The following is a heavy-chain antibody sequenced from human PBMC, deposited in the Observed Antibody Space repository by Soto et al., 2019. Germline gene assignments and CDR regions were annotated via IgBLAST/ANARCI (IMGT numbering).Heavy chain of an antibody. D-gene: IGHD3-16*02. CDR2: ISSSSSTI. CDR1: GFTFSSYS. Sequence: EVQLVESGGGLVQPGGSLRLSCAASGFTFSSYSMNWVRQAPGKGLEWVSYISSSSSTIYYADSVKGRFTISRDNAKNSLYLQMNSLRAEDTAVYYCARNYDYIWGSYRYTGWFDPWGQGTLVTVSS. CDR3: ARNYDYIWGSYRYTGWFDP. V-gene: IGHV3-48*01. J-gene: IGHJ5*02.